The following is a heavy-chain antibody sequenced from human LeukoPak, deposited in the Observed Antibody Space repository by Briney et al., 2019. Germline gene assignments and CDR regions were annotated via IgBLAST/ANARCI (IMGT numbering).Heavy chain of an antibody. CDR2: ISGGGGST. Sequence: GGSLRLSCAASGFTFSSYAMSWVGQAPGKGLEGVSGISGGGGSTYYADSVKGRFTIYRDNSRNTLYLQMNSLRAEDTAVYYCAKVLTLIVVVDYWGQGTLVTVSS. V-gene: IGHV3-23*01. CDR1: GFTFSSYA. CDR3: AKVLTLIVVVDY. D-gene: IGHD3-22*01. J-gene: IGHJ4*02.